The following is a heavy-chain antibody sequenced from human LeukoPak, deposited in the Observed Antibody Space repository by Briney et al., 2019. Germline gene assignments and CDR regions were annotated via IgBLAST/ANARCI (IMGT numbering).Heavy chain of an antibody. CDR1: GFTFSSYG. Sequence: GGSLRLSCAASGFTFSSYGMHWVRQAPGKGLDWVAFIHHDGSNKYYAGSVRGRFTISRDNSKNTLYLQMNSLRAEDTAVYYCARSPTVVAVAGAFDIWGQGTMVTVSS. CDR2: IHHDGSNK. D-gene: IGHD2-15*01. CDR3: ARSPTVVAVAGAFDI. V-gene: IGHV3-30*02. J-gene: IGHJ3*02.